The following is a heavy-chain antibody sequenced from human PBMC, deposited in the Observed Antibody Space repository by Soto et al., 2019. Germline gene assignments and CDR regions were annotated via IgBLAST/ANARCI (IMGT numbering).Heavy chain of an antibody. CDR1: GFTFSSYW. Sequence: QAGGSLRLSCAASGFTFSSYWMHWVRQAPGKGLVWVSRINSDGSSTSYADSVKGRFTISRDNAKNTLYLQMNSLRAEDTAVYYCARGGHNFGVVRNEHYYYGMDVWGQGTTVTVSS. CDR2: INSDGSST. CDR3: ARGGHNFGVVRNEHYYYGMDV. J-gene: IGHJ6*02. V-gene: IGHV3-74*01. D-gene: IGHD3-3*01.